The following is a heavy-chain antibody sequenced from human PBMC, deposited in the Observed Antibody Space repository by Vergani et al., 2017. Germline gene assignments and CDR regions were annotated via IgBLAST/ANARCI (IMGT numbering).Heavy chain of an antibody. CDR2: ISGQNFRT. V-gene: IGHV3-23*01. CDR3: AKDHEDIVVVPAAIAFDY. Sequence: EVQLLESGGGSAQPGESLRLSCVASGFTFTAHGLNWVRQAPGKGLEWVSGISGQNFRTHYADSVKGRFTISRDDSKNTVYLQINSLRAEDTAVYYCAKDHEDIVVVPAAIAFDYWGQGTLVTVSS. CDR1: GFTFTAHG. J-gene: IGHJ4*02. D-gene: IGHD2-2*01.